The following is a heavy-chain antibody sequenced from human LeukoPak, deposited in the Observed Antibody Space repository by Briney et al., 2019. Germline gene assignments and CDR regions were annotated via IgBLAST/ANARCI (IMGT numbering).Heavy chain of an antibody. Sequence: GGSLRLSRAASGFTFSSYSMNWVRQAPGKGLEWVSYISSISSTIYYADSVKGRFTISRDNSKNSLYLQRNSLRDEDTAVYYCARDDGGYDSVNYWGQGTLVTVSS. CDR1: GFTFSSYS. J-gene: IGHJ4*02. CDR2: ISSISSTI. V-gene: IGHV3-48*02. D-gene: IGHD5-12*01. CDR3: ARDDGGYDSVNY.